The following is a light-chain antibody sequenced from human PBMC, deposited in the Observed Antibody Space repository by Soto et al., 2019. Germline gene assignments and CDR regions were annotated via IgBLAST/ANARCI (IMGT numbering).Light chain of an antibody. Sequence: EIVLTQSPGTLSLSPGERATLSCRASQSVTSSLAWYQQKPGQAPRLLIYDASNRATGIPARFSGSGSGTDFILTISSLEPEDFAVYYCQQRYNWPLTFGGGSKVEIK. CDR3: QQRYNWPLT. J-gene: IGKJ4*01. CDR1: QSVTSS. CDR2: DAS. V-gene: IGKV3-11*01.